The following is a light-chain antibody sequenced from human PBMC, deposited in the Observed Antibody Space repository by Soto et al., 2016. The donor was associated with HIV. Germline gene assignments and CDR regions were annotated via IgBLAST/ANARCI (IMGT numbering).Light chain of an antibody. Sequence: DIVMTQTPLSLSVTPGQPASISCKSSQSLLHSDGRTYLYWYLQKTGQSPQLLIYEVSSRWSGVPDFTLKISRVEAEDVGVYYCMQGIHFPWTFGQGTKVEIK. CDR2: EVS. CDR1: QSLLHSDGRTY. J-gene: IGKJ1*01. V-gene: IGKV2-29*03. CDR3: MQGIHFPWT.